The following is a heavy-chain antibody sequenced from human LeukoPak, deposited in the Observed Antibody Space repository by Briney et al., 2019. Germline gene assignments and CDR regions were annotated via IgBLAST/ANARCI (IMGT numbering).Heavy chain of an antibody. CDR2: ISSSSSYI. Sequence: PGGSLRLSCAASGFTFSSYSMNWVRQAPGKGLEWVSSISSSSSYIYSDSVKGRFTISRDNAKNSLYLQMNSLRAEDTAVYYCARDKQAADSSSWYYYYYGMDVWGQGTTVTVSS. CDR1: GFTFSSYS. V-gene: IGHV3-21*01. CDR3: ARDKQAADSSSWYYYYYGMDV. J-gene: IGHJ6*02. D-gene: IGHD6-13*01.